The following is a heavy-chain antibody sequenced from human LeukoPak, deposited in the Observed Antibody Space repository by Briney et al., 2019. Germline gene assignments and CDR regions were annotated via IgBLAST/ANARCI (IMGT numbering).Heavy chain of an antibody. Sequence: PRASVKVSCKASGGTFSSYAISWVRQAPGQGLEWMGRIIPILGIANYAQKFQGRVTITADKSTSTAYMELNSLRAEDTAVYYCAKVGIQLWFRGPFDIWGQGTMVTVSS. D-gene: IGHD5-18*01. CDR2: IIPILGIA. V-gene: IGHV1-69*04. CDR3: AKVGIQLWFRGPFDI. J-gene: IGHJ3*02. CDR1: GGTFSSYA.